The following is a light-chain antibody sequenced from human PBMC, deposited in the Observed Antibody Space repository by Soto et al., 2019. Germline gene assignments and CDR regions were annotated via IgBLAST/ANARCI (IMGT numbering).Light chain of an antibody. Sequence: IVMAQSHATLSVSPGETATLSCRASQSVAGNLAWYQQKPGQPPRLLIYGVSTRATGVPARFSGSGSETDFSLTISSLQIEDFALYYCQQSNNWPPLTFGGGTKVDIK. CDR1: QSVAGN. J-gene: IGKJ4*01. V-gene: IGKV3-15*01. CDR2: GVS. CDR3: QQSNNWPPLT.